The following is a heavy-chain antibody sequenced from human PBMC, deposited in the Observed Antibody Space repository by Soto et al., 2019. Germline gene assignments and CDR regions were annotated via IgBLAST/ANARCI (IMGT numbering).Heavy chain of an antibody. CDR1: GYTFTSYD. J-gene: IGHJ6*03. D-gene: IGHD5-18*01. CDR3: ACFNMDTAMVRQGYYYYYMDV. V-gene: IGHV1-8*01. CDR2: MNPNSGNT. Sequence: ASVKVSCKASGYTFTSYDINWVRQATGQGLEWMRWMNPNSGNTGYAQKFKSRVTMTRNTSISTAYMELSSLRSEDTAVYYFACFNMDTAMVRQGYYYYYMDVWGKGTTVTVSS.